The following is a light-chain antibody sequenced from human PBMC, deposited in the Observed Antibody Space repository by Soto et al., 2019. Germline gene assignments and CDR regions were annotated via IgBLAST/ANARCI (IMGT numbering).Light chain of an antibody. CDR2: DAS. J-gene: IGKJ1*01. CDR1: QSIRTD. V-gene: IGKV3D-15*01. CDR3: QQYNNWPPWT. Sequence: DIVMTQSPATLSVSPGERATLSCRASQSIRTDVAWYQQKSGQGPRLLIYDASTRATGIPARFSGSGSGTEFTLTISSLQSEDFAVYYCQQYNNWPPWTFGQGTKVEIK.